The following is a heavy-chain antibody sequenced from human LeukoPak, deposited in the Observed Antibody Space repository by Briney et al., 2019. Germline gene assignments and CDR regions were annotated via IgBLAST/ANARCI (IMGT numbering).Heavy chain of an antibody. Sequence: GGSPRLSCAASGFSFSSYNMNWVRQAPGKGLEWISYISSTRPTIYYADSVKGRFTISRDDAKSSLYLQMNSLRAEDTAVYYCARGYYYGSGSHARYNWFDPWGQGTLVTVSS. J-gene: IGHJ5*02. CDR2: ISSTRPTI. D-gene: IGHD3-10*01. CDR1: GFSFSSYN. V-gene: IGHV3-48*01. CDR3: ARGYYYGSGSHARYNWFDP.